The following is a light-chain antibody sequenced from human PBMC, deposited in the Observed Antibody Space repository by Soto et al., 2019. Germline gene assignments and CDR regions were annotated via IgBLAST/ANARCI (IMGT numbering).Light chain of an antibody. Sequence: DIQMTQSPSTLSASVGDRVTITCRASQSISSWLAWYQQKPGKAPKLLIYDASRLESGVPSRFSGSGSGTELTLTNSRLQTDAFATYYCQQYNSYSTFGHGTKVEIK. V-gene: IGKV1-5*01. CDR2: DAS. J-gene: IGKJ1*01. CDR1: QSISSW. CDR3: QQYNSYST.